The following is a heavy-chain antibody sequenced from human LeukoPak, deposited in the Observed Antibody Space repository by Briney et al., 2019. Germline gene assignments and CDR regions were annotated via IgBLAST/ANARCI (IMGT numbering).Heavy chain of an antibody. CDR2: IYYSGST. V-gene: IGHV4-59*01. CDR3: ARVYSSRDAFDI. D-gene: IGHD6-13*01. Sequence: SETLSLTCTVSGGSISSYYWSWIRQPPGKGLEWIGYIYYSGSTNYNPSLRSRVTISVDTSKNQFSLKLSSVTAADTAVYYCARVYSSRDAFDIWGQGTMVTVSS. J-gene: IGHJ3*02. CDR1: GGSISSYY.